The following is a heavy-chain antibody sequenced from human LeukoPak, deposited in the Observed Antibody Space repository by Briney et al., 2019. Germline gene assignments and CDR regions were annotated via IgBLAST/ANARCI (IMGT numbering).Heavy chain of an antibody. CDR3: ARVGYSSGWSHFDL. V-gene: IGHV4-59*08. CDR2: IYYTGST. D-gene: IGHD6-19*01. J-gene: IGHJ2*01. Sequence: PSETLSLTCIVSGGSISSYYWSWIRQPPGKGLEWIGYIYYTGSTNYNPSLKSRVTISVDTSKNQLSLKLRSVTAADTAVYYCARVGYSSGWSHFDLWGRGTLVTVSS. CDR1: GGSISSYY.